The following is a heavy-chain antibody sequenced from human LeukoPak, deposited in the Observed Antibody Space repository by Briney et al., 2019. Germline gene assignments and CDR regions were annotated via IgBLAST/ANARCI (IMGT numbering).Heavy chain of an antibody. J-gene: IGHJ3*02. Sequence: GGSLRLSCAASGFTFSSYSMNWVRQAPGKGLEWVSSISSSSSYIYYADSVKGRFTISRDNAKNSLNLQMNSLRAEDTAVYYCARALDYNVALDIWGQGTMVTVSS. V-gene: IGHV3-21*01. CDR3: ARALDYNVALDI. CDR1: GFTFSSYS. D-gene: IGHD3-10*02. CDR2: ISSSSSYI.